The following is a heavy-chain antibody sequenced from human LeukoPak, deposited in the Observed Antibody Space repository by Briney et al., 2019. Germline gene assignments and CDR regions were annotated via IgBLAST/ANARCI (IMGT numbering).Heavy chain of an antibody. CDR2: IKQDGGEK. J-gene: IGHJ4*02. CDR1: GITFSRYW. V-gene: IGHV3-7*03. Sequence: GGSLRLSCVDSGITFSRYWMSWVRQAPGKGLEWVANIKQDGGEKYYVDSVKGRFTISRDNAKNSLYLQMNSLRVEDTAVYYCARDGRPLDYWGQGTLVTVSP. CDR3: ARDGRPLDY.